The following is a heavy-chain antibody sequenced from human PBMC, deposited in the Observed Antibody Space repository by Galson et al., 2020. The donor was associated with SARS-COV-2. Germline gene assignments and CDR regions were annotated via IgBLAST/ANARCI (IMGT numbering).Heavy chain of an antibody. D-gene: IGHD1-7*01. CDR1: GGSFSGYY. J-gene: IGHJ4*02. CDR2: INHSGST. Sequence: SETLSLTCAVYGGSFSGYYWSWIRQPPGKGLEWIGEINHSGSTNYNPSLKSRVTISVDTSKNQFSLKLSSVTAADTAVYYCARLVGTTDIWGQGTLVTVSS. V-gene: IGHV4-34*01. CDR3: ARLVGTTDI.